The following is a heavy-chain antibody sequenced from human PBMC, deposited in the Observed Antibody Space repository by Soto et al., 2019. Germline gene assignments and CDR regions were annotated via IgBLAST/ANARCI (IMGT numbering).Heavy chain of an antibody. V-gene: IGHV1-3*01. J-gene: IGHJ5*02. CDR3: ARDAYYDILTGHPTPNWFDP. CDR2: INAGNGNT. Sequence: GASVKVSCKASGYTFTSYAIHWVRQAPGQRLEWMGWINAGNGNTKYSQKFQGRVTITRDTSASTAYMELSSLRSEDTAVYYCARDAYYDILTGHPTPNWFDPWAQGTLVTVSS. CDR1: GYTFTSYA. D-gene: IGHD3-9*01.